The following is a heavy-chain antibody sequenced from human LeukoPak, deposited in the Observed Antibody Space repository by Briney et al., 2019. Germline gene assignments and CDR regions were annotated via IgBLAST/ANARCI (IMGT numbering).Heavy chain of an antibody. J-gene: IGHJ4*02. D-gene: IGHD5-18*01. Sequence: GGSLRLSCAASGFTFSSYAMSWVRQAPGKGLEWVSANSGSGGSTYYADSVKGRFTISRDNSKNTLYLQMNSLRAEDTAVYYCANIPSGYGCYESGYYFDYWGQGTLVTVSS. CDR3: ANIPSGYGCYESGYYFDY. CDR1: GFTFSSYA. CDR2: NSGSGGST. V-gene: IGHV3-23*01.